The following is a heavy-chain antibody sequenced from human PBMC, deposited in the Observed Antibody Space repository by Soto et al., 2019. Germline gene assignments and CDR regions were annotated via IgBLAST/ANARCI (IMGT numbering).Heavy chain of an antibody. Sequence: GGSLRLSCAASGFTVSSNYMSWVRQAPGKGLEWVSVIYSGGSTYYADSVKGRFTISRDNSKNTLYLQMNSLRAEDTAVYYCARDPSGSYRAGYFDYWGQGTLVTVSS. D-gene: IGHD1-26*01. J-gene: IGHJ4*02. CDR3: ARDPSGSYRAGYFDY. V-gene: IGHV3-53*01. CDR2: IYSGGST. CDR1: GFTVSSNY.